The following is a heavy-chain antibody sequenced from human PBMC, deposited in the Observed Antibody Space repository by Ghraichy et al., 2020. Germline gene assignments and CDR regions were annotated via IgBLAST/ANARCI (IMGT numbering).Heavy chain of an antibody. CDR1: GDSVSSNSAA. J-gene: IGHJ4*02. CDR2: TYYRSKWYN. D-gene: IGHD6-6*01. CDR3: ARVGQLGGGIDY. V-gene: IGHV6-1*01. Sequence: SETLSLTCAISGDSVSSNSAAWNWIRQSPSRGLEWLGRTYYRSKWYNHYAVSVKSRITINPATSKNQFSLQLNSVTPEDTAVYYCARVGQLGGGIDYWGQGTLVTVSS.